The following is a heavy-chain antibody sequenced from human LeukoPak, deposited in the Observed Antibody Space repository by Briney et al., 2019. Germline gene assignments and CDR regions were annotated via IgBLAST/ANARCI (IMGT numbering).Heavy chain of an antibody. CDR2: IYGGGKT. D-gene: IGHD3-16*01. CDR3: AKVAGYVFDY. CDR1: ASIVNSNY. J-gene: IGHJ4*02. V-gene: IGHV3-53*01. Sequence: GGSLRLSCAASASIVNSNYMSWVRQAPGKGLEWVSVIYGGGKTYYADSVKGRFTISRDNSKNTLYLQMNSLRAEDTAVYYCAKVAGYVFDYWGQGTLVTVSS.